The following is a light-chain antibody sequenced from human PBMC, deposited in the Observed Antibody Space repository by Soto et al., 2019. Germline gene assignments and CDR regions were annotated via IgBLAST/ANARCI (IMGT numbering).Light chain of an antibody. CDR3: SSYTIINTWV. CDR1: SSDLGTYDF. J-gene: IGLJ3*02. Sequence: QSALTQPASVSGSPGQSITISCTGTSSDLGTYDFVSWYQHQPGKAPKLVIYEVTNRPSGVSNRFSGSKSGNTASLTISGLQAEDEADYYCSSYTIINTWVFGGGTKVTVL. V-gene: IGLV2-14*01. CDR2: EVT.